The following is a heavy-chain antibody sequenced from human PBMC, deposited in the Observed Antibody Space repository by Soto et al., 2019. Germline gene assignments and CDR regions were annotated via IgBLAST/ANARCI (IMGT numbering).Heavy chain of an antibody. Sequence: GESLKISCKGSGYSFTSYWIGWVRQMPGKGLEWMGIIYPGDSDTRNSPSFQGQVTISADKSISTAYLQWSSLKASDTAMYYCLRRGYSYGRGGYYYYYMDVWGKGTTVTVSS. CDR2: IYPGDSDT. CDR1: GYSFTSYW. CDR3: LRRGYSYGRGGYYYYYMDV. D-gene: IGHD5-18*01. J-gene: IGHJ6*03. V-gene: IGHV5-51*01.